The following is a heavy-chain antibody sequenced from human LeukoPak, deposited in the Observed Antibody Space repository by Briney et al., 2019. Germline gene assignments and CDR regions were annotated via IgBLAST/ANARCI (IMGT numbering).Heavy chain of an antibody. V-gene: IGHV3-53*01. D-gene: IGHD3-22*01. J-gene: IGHJ4*02. CDR2: IYSGGST. CDR1: GFTVSSNY. Sequence: GGSLRLSCAASGFTVSSNYMSWVRQAPGKGQEWVSVIYSGGSTYYADSVKGRFTISRDNSKNTLYLQMNSLRAEDTAVYYCARVSTYDSSGNDDYWGQGTLVTVSS. CDR3: ARVSTYDSSGNDDY.